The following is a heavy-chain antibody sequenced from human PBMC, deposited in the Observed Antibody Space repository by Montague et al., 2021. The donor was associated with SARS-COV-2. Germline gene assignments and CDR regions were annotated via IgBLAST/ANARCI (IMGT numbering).Heavy chain of an antibody. V-gene: IGHV4-39*01. CDR3: ARHSRFGPPLESFDY. D-gene: IGHD3-3*01. Sequence: SETLSLTCTVSGGSMTSGSFYWGWVRQSPGKGLEWIGSVYYSGGTYYNPSLRSRVTISADTSKNQFSLWLNSVTAADTAVYYCARHSRFGPPLESFDYWGQETLITVSS. CDR2: VYYSGGT. J-gene: IGHJ4*02. CDR1: GGSMTSGSFY.